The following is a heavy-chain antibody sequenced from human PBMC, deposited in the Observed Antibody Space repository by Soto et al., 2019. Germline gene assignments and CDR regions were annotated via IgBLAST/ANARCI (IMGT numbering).Heavy chain of an antibody. J-gene: IGHJ4*02. V-gene: IGHV4-39*01. D-gene: IGHD6-19*01. CDR1: GDSISSSNYY. Sequence: QLQLQESGPGLVKPSETLSLTCTVSGDSISSSNYYWGWIRQPPGKGLEWIGSIYYSGSTYYNPSLKRRVSMSVDTSKNQFSLKLTSVTAADTAVYYCARPAIAVAGTWGFWGQGTLVTVSS. CDR3: ARPAIAVAGTWGF. CDR2: IYYSGST.